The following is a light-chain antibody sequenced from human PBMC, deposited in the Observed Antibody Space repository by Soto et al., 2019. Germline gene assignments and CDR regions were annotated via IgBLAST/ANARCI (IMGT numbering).Light chain of an antibody. CDR1: SSDVGTYDY. Sequence: QSALTQPASVSGSPGQSITISCTGTSSDVGTYDYVSWSQQFPGKAPKLIIYEVSYRPSGISHRFSGSKSGNTASLTISGLQAEDEADYHCSSYTSRHTYVFGTGTKVTVL. J-gene: IGLJ1*01. V-gene: IGLV2-14*01. CDR2: EVS. CDR3: SSYTSRHTYV.